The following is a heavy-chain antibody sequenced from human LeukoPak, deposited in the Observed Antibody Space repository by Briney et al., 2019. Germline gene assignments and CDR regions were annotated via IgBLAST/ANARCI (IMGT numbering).Heavy chain of an antibody. CDR1: GDSFTSYW. J-gene: IGHJ5*02. CDR3: ARHLSRTMVRGVRTWFDP. V-gene: IGHV5-51*01. CDR2: IYPGDSDT. D-gene: IGHD3-10*01. Sequence: GESLKISRKGSGDSFTSYWIGWVRQMPRERLEWIGVIYPGDSDTRYSPSFQGHVTISADKSISTAYLQWSSLKASDTAMYYCARHLSRTMVRGVRTWFDPWGQGTLVTVSS.